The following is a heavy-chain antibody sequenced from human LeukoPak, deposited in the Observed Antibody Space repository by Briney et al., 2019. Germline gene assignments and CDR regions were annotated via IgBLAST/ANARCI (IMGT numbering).Heavy chain of an antibody. CDR1: GGSFSGYY. CDR2: INHSGST. D-gene: IGHD7-27*01. V-gene: IGHV4-34*01. CDR3: AKDGEGTGYFDY. J-gene: IGHJ4*02. Sequence: PSETLSLTCAVYGGSFSGYYWSWIRQPPGKGLEWIGEINHSGSTNYNPSLKSRVTISVDTSKNQFSLKLSSVTAADTAVYYCAKDGEGTGYFDYWGQGTLVTVSS.